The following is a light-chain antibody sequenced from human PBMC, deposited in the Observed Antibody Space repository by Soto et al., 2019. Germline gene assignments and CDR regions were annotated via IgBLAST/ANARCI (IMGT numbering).Light chain of an antibody. V-gene: IGLV1-40*01. CDR2: GNS. Sequence: QSVLTQPPSVSGAPGQRVTISCTGSSSNIGAGYDVHWYQQLPGTAPKLLIYGNSNRPSGVPDRFSGSKYGTSASLAITGLQAEDESDDYCQSYDSSLSGWVFGGGTKLTVL. CDR1: SSNIGAGYD. J-gene: IGLJ3*02. CDR3: QSYDSSLSGWV.